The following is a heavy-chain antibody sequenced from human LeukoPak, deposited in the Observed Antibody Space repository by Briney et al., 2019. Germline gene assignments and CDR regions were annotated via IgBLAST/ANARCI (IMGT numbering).Heavy chain of an antibody. CDR2: ISWDGNKK. J-gene: IGHJ4*02. V-gene: IGHV3-30*04. D-gene: IGHD6-13*01. Sequence: PGGSLRLSCGASGFTFRGYTMHWVRQAPGKRLQWVTVISWDGNKKFYADSVEGRFTISRDNSKNTLSLQMNSLRLEDTALYYCAREGGNSTSWGYFDYWGQGTLVTVSS. CDR3: AREGGNSTSWGYFDY. CDR1: GFTFRGYT.